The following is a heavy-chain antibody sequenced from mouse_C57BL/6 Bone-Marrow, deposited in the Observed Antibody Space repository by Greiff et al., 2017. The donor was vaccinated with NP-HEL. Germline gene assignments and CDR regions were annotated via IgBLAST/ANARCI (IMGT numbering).Heavy chain of an antibody. CDR3: ARDGGITTVGEAMDY. V-gene: IGHV5-16*01. Sequence: EVKVVESEGGLVQPGSSMKLSCTASGFTFSDYYMAWVRQVPEKGLEWVANINYDGSSTYYLYSLKSRFIISRDNAKNILYLQMSSLTSEDTATYNCARDGGITTVGEAMDYWGQGTSVTVSS. J-gene: IGHJ4*01. CDR2: INYDGSST. CDR1: GFTFSDYY. D-gene: IGHD1-1*01.